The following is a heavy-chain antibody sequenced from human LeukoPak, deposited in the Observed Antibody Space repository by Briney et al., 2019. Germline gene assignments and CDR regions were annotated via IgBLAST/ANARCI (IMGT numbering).Heavy chain of an antibody. CDR2: MYRGGST. J-gene: IGHJ5*02. CDR1: GFTFSSYA. V-gene: IGHV3-53*01. D-gene: IGHD2-21*01. CDR3: AKDEGRITASGEVVVDP. Sequence: GGSLRLSCAASGFTFSSYAMHWVRQAPGKGLEWVSIMYRGGSTGVADSVRGRFTISRDTSKNMVYLQMNSLRAEDTAIYYCAKDEGRITASGEVVVDPWGQGTLVIVSS.